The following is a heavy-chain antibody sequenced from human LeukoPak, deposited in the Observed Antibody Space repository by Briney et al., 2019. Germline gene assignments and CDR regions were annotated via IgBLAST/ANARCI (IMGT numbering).Heavy chain of an antibody. CDR1: GGSISSGSYY. Sequence: SETLSLTCTVSGGSISSGSYYWSWIRQPAGKGLEWIGRIYTSGSTNYNPSLKSRVTISVDTSKNQFSLKLSSVTAADTAVYYCASGTPLDYWGQGTLVTVSS. J-gene: IGHJ4*02. D-gene: IGHD1-1*01. V-gene: IGHV4-61*02. CDR2: IYTSGST. CDR3: ASGTPLDY.